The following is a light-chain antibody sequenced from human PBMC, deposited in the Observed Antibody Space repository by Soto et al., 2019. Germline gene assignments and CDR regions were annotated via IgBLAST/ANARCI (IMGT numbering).Light chain of an antibody. J-gene: IGKJ1*01. CDR1: QYINTR. CDR2: GAS. Sequence: EIVLTQSPATLSSFPGDRVTLSCRASQYINTRLAWYQHRPGQAPRLLIYGASSRATGIPDRFSGSGSGTDFTLTISRLEPEDFAMYYCQQYGSSTWTFGQGTKV. V-gene: IGKV3-20*01. CDR3: QQYGSSTWT.